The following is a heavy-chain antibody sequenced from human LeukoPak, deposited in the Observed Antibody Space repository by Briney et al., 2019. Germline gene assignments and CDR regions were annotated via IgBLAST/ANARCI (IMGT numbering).Heavy chain of an antibody. J-gene: IGHJ6*03. Sequence: PSETLSLTCAVYGGSFSGYYWSWIRQPPRKGLEWIGEINHSGSTNYNPSLKSRVTISVGTSKNQFSLKLSSVTAADTAVYYCARAKGYYYYMDVWGKGTTVTVSS. CDR1: GGSFSGYY. CDR2: INHSGST. CDR3: ARAKGYYYYMDV. V-gene: IGHV4-34*01.